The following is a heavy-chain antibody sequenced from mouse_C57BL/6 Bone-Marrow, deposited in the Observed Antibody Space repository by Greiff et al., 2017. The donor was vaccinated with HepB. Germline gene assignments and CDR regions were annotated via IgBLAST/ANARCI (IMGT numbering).Heavy chain of an antibody. V-gene: IGHV3-3*01. J-gene: IGHJ4*01. CDR1: GFSINSDCY. Sequence: EVKVEESGPSLVRPSQTLSLTCTVTGFSINSDCYWIWIRQFPGNKLEYIGYTFYSGITYYNPSLESRTYITRDTSKNQFSLKLSSVTTEDTATYYCARGGDYPYYYAMDYWGQGTSVTVSS. CDR2: TFYSGIT. CDR3: ARGGDYPYYYAMDY. D-gene: IGHD2-4*01.